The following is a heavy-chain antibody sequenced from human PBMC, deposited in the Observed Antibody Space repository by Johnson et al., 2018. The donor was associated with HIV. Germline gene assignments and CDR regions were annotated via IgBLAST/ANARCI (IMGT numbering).Heavy chain of an antibody. V-gene: IGHV3-11*01. Sequence: QVQLVESGGGLVQPGGSLRLSCAASGFTFSDYYMSWIRQAPGKGLEWVSYITGSGTVVYYADSVKGRFTISRDNAKNSLYLQMNILRAEDTALYYCARDTYTHRTTVTESAFDIWGQGTMVTVSS. J-gene: IGHJ3*02. CDR3: ARDTYTHRTTVTESAFDI. CDR1: GFTFSDYY. CDR2: ITGSGTVV. D-gene: IGHD4-11*01.